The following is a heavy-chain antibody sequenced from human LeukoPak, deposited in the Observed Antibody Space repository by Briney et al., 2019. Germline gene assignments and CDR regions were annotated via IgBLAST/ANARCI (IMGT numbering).Heavy chain of an antibody. CDR3: ARLLGCSSTSCYPYYYFDY. CDR1: GYTFTSYD. Sequence: ASVKVSCKASGYTFTSYDINWAQQATGQGLEWMGWMNPNSGNTGYAQRFQGRVTMTRNTFISTAYMELSSLRSEDTAVYYCARLLGCSSTSCYPYYYFDYWGRGTLVTVSS. J-gene: IGHJ4*02. D-gene: IGHD2-2*01. V-gene: IGHV1-8*01. CDR2: MNPNSGNT.